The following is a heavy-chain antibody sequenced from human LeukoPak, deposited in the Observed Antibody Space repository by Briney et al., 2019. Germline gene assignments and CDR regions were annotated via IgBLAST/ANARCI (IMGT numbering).Heavy chain of an antibody. CDR1: GGPFSGYF. Sequence: SETLSLTCAVHGGPFSGYFWNWIRQPPGKGLEWIAEINHSGSTNYNPSLKSRVTISVDTSKKQFSLSLTSVTAADTAVYFCARGLIFGPMQDGMDVWGQGTTVTVSS. CDR3: ARGLIFGPMQDGMDV. CDR2: INHSGST. V-gene: IGHV4-34*01. D-gene: IGHD3-3*01. J-gene: IGHJ6*02.